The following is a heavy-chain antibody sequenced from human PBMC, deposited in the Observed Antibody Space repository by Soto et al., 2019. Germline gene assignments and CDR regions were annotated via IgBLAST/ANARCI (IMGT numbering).Heavy chain of an antibody. CDR1: GYTFIDFG. Sequence: QVQLVQSGAEVKKPGASVKVSCKASGYTFIDFGISWVRQAPGQGLEWMGWISGYNGNTNYAQKLQGRLTMTTETSTSTAYMELRSLRSDDTAVYYCARSGAGVTTHFDDWGQGTLVTVSS. J-gene: IGHJ4*02. CDR2: ISGYNGNT. V-gene: IGHV1-18*04. D-gene: IGHD4-17*01. CDR3: ARSGAGVTTHFDD.